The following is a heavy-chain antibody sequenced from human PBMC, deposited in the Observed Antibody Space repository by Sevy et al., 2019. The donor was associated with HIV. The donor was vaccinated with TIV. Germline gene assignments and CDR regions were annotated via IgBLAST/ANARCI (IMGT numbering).Heavy chain of an antibody. CDR2: IYDTGDT. CDR3: ARGRSNFRY. D-gene: IGHD1-1*01. V-gene: IGHV4-59*13. CDR1: DASMSDYY. J-gene: IGHJ4*02. Sequence: SETLSLTCTLSDASMSDYYWSWIRQPPGKGLEWIGYIYDTGDTNFNPSLKSRVTISQDTSKTQFSLSLSSVNTADTAVYYCARGRSNFRYWSQGTLVTVSS.